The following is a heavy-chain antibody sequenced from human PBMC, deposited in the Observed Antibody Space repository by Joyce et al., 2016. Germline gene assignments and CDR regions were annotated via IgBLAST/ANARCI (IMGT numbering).Heavy chain of an antibody. D-gene: IGHD2-21*01. Sequence: QVQLVQSGAEVKKPGSSVKVSCKASGGTFSSSPITWVRQAPGQGLEWMGGITPIIGTPKYAHKFQGRVTITADESTNTVYMDLRSLKSEDTAVYYCARVKTRGLLWPPLGEFDPWGQGTLVTVSS. CDR2: ITPIIGTP. V-gene: IGHV1-69*01. CDR1: GGTFSSSP. CDR3: ARVKTRGLLWPPLGEFDP. J-gene: IGHJ5*02.